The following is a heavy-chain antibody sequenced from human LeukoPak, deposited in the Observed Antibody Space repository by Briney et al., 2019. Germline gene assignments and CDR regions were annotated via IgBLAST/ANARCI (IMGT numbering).Heavy chain of an antibody. J-gene: IGHJ5*02. V-gene: IGHV3-23*01. CDR1: GFTFSSYA. CDR3: AKAHHEAYYGSGSGPFDP. Sequence: GGSLRLSCAASGFTFSSYAMSWVRQAPGKGLEWVSAISGSGGSTYYADSVKGRFTISRDNSKNTLYLQMNSLRAEDTAVYYCAKAHHEAYYGSGSGPFDPWGQGTLVTVSS. CDR2: ISGSGGST. D-gene: IGHD3-10*01.